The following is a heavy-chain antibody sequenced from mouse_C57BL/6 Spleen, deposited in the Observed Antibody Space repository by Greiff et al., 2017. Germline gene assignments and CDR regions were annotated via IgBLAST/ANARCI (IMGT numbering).Heavy chain of an antibody. CDR3: ARGTTVVGGYFDV. Sequence: QVQLQQPGAELVKPGASVKLSCKASGYTFTSYWMHWVKQRPGQGLEWIGMIHPNSGSTNYNEKFKSKATLTVDKYSRPAYMQLSSLTSEDSAVYYCARGTTVVGGYFDVWGTGTTVTVSS. J-gene: IGHJ1*03. CDR1: GYTFTSYW. V-gene: IGHV1-64*01. CDR2: IHPNSGST. D-gene: IGHD1-1*01.